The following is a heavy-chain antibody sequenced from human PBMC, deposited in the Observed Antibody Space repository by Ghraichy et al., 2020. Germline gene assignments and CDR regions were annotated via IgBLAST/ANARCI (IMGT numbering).Heavy chain of an antibody. J-gene: IGHJ3*02. Sequence: SETLSLTCAVYGGSFSGYYWSWIRQPPGKGLEWIGEINHSGSTNYNPSLKSRVTISVDTSKNQFSLKLSSVTAADTAVYYCARGHRYYGSGSYAFDIWGQGTMVTVS. D-gene: IGHD3-10*01. CDR3: ARGHRYYGSGSYAFDI. CDR1: GGSFSGYY. CDR2: INHSGST. V-gene: IGHV4-34*01.